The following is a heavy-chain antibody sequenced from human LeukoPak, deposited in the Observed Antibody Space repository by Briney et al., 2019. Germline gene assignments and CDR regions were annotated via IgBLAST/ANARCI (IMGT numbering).Heavy chain of an antibody. CDR3: ARDLGMTDGDYVSYFDY. CDR1: GFTFSSYE. J-gene: IGHJ4*02. V-gene: IGHV3-48*03. D-gene: IGHD4-17*01. CDR2: LSRSASII. Sequence: GGSLRLSCAASGFTFSSYEMNWVRQAPGKGLEWVSYLSRSASIIYYADSVKGRFTISRDNAKNSLYLQMNSLRAEDTAVYYCARDLGMTDGDYVSYFDYWGQGTLVTVSS.